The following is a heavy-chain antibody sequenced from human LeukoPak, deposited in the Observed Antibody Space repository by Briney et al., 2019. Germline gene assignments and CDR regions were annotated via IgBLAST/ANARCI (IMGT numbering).Heavy chain of an antibody. CDR3: ARNNYYDSSGYPYYFDY. Sequence: SETLSLTCTVSGGSISSSSYYWGWIRQPPGKGLEWIGSIYYSGSTYYNPSLKSQVTISVDTSKNQFSLKLSSVTAADTAVYYCARNNYYDSSGYPYYFDYWGQGTLVTVSS. CDR1: GGSISSSSYY. V-gene: IGHV4-39*01. CDR2: IYYSGST. J-gene: IGHJ4*02. D-gene: IGHD3-22*01.